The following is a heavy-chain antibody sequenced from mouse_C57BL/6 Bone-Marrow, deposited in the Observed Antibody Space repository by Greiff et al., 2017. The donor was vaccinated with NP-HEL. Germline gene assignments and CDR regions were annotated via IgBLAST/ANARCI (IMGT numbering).Heavy chain of an antibody. CDR2: IRNKANGYTT. D-gene: IGHD1-1*01. J-gene: IGHJ2*01. CDR3: ARWGGVGAFDY. CDR1: GFTFTDYY. Sequence: EVHLVESGGGLVQPGGSLSLSCAASGFTFTDYYMSWVRQPPGKALEWLGFIRNKANGYTTEYSASVKGRFTISRDNSPSILYLQMNALGAEDSATYYCARWGGVGAFDYWGQGTTLTVSS. V-gene: IGHV7-3*01.